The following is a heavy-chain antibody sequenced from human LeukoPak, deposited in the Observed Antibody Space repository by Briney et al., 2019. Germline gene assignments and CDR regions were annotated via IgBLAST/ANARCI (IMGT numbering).Heavy chain of an antibody. V-gene: IGHV5-51*01. CDR3: ARRPRLRSPFDY. CDR2: IYPSDSDT. CDR1: GYSFTSYW. D-gene: IGHD5-12*01. Sequence: GESLKISCNGAGYSFTSYWIGWVRQMAGKGLEWMGIIYPSDSDTRYSPSFQGQVTISADKSISTAYLQWSSLKASDTAMYYCARRPRLRSPFDYWGQGTLVTVSS. J-gene: IGHJ4*02.